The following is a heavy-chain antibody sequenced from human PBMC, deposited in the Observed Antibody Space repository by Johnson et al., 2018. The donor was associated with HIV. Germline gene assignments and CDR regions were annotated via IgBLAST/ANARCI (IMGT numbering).Heavy chain of an antibody. CDR1: GFTFSNAW. D-gene: IGHD1-26*01. CDR2: IKSKTDGGTT. J-gene: IGHJ3*02. V-gene: IGHV3-15*01. CDR3: AKESKWESRTPHAFDM. Sequence: VQLVESGGGLVNPGGSLRLSCAASGFTFSNAWMSWVRQAPGKGLEWVGRIKSKTDGGTTDYAAPVKGRSTISRDDSKNRLYLQMNRMKTADTAVYYCAKESKWESRTPHAFDMWGQGTMVTVSS.